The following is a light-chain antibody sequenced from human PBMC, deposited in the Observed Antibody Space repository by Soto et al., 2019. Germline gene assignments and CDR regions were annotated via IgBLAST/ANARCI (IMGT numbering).Light chain of an antibody. CDR2: KVS. CDR3: MQGTHWPRT. Sequence: DVVMTQSPLSLPVTLAQPASISCRASQSLGYIDGNTYLTWFQQNPGQSPRRLIYKVSTRDSGVPGRYSGSGSGSDFTLKISRVEADDVGVYYCMQGTHWPRTFGQGTNLQIK. CDR1: QSLGYIDGNTY. V-gene: IGKV2-30*01. J-gene: IGKJ2*02.